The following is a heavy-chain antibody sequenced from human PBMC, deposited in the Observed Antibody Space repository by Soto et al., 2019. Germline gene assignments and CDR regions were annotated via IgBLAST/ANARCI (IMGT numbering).Heavy chain of an antibody. Sequence: GSLRLSCAASGFTFSSYGMHWVRQAPGKGLEWVAVISYDGSNKYYADSVKGRFTISRDNSKNTLYLQMNSLRAEDTAVYYCANDSGRIGTYGMDVWGKGSTVTVAS. J-gene: IGHJ6*04. CDR2: ISYDGSNK. V-gene: IGHV3-30*18. CDR1: GFTFSSYG. CDR3: ANDSGRIGTYGMDV. D-gene: IGHD3-10*01.